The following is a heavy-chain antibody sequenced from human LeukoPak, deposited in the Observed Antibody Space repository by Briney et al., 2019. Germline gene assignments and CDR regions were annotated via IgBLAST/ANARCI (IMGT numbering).Heavy chain of an antibody. CDR1: GLTFSNYP. J-gene: IGHJ6*02. V-gene: IGHV4-34*01. CDR3: ARRGATRYYYYYYGMDV. Sequence: KPGGSLRLSCAASGLTFSNYPMSWIRQPPGKGLEWIGEINHSGSTNYNPSLKSRVTISVDTSKNQFSLKLSSVTAADTAVYYCARRGATRYYYYYYGMDVWGQGTTVTVSS. D-gene: IGHD1-26*01. CDR2: INHSGST.